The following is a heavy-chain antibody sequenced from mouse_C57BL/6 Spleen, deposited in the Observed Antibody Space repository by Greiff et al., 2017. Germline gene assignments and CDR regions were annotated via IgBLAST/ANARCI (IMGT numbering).Heavy chain of an antibody. Sequence: EVKLVESGGGLVQPGGSLSLSCAASGFTFTDYYMSWVRQPPGKALEWLGFIRNKANGYTTEYSASVKGRFTISRDNSQSILYLQMNALRAEDSATYYGARSNYGYFDVWGTGTTVTVSS. CDR2: IRNKANGYTT. V-gene: IGHV7-3*01. CDR1: GFTFTDYY. CDR3: ARSNYGYFDV. J-gene: IGHJ1*03.